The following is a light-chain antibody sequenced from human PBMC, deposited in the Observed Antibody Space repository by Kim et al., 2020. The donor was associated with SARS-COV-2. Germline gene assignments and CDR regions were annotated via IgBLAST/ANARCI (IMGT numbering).Light chain of an antibody. CDR2: EAS. CDR1: QGVSNY. CDR3: QQRGS. V-gene: IGKV3-11*01. Sequence: GTPSSSPGDRATLSCRASQGVSNYLAWYQQKPGQAPMLRIYEASKRAAGIPARFSGSGSGTDFTLTISRLEPGDSAVYFCQQRGSFGQGTRLELK. J-gene: IGKJ5*01.